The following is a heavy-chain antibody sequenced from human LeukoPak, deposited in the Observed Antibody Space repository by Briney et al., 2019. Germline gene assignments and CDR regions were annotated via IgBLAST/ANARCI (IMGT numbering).Heavy chain of an antibody. J-gene: IGHJ4*02. CDR3: AKKDTAMVDPFDY. Sequence: PGGSLRLSCAASGFTFSDYYMSWIRQAPGKGLEWVSAISGSGGSTYYADSVKGRFTISRDNSKNTLYLQMNSLRAEDTAVYYCAKKDTAMVDPFDYWGQGTLVTVTS. CDR1: GFTFSDYY. V-gene: IGHV3-23*01. CDR2: ISGSGGST. D-gene: IGHD5-18*01.